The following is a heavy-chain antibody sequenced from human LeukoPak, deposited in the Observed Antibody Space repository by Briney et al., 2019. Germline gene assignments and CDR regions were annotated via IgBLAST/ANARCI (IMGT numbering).Heavy chain of an antibody. D-gene: IGHD2-8*01. CDR2: ISGSGGST. CDR1: GFTFSSYA. J-gene: IGHJ4*02. CDR3: AKSPWWTNAAAFFDY. Sequence: GGSLRLSCAASGFTFSSYAMSWVRQAPGKGLEWVSAISGSGGSTYYADSVKGWFTISRDNSKNTLYLQMNSLRAEDTAVYYCAKSPWWTNAAAFFDYWGQGTLVTVSS. V-gene: IGHV3-23*01.